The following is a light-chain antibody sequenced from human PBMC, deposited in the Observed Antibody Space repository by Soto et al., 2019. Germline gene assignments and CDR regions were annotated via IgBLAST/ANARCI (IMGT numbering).Light chain of an antibody. CDR3: QQYGSSPIT. Sequence: VMTQSPSTLSVSPAERATLFCMASQSVSSNLAWYQQKPGQAPRLLIYDASSRATGIPDRFSGSGSGTDFTLTISRLEPEDFAVYYCQQYGSSPITFGQGTRLEI. J-gene: IGKJ5*01. V-gene: IGKV3-20*01. CDR1: QSVSSN. CDR2: DAS.